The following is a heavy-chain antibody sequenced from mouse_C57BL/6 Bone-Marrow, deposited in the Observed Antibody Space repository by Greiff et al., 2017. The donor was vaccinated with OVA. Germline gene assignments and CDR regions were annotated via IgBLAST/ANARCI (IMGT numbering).Heavy chain of an antibody. V-gene: IGHV5-6*02. D-gene: IGHD1-1*01. CDR3: ARRGYYGSSYGGNAMDY. CDR2: ISSGGSYT. J-gene: IGHJ4*01. Sequence: EVKLMESGGDLVKPGGSLKLSCAASGFTFSSYGMSWVRQTPDKRLEWVATISSGGSYTYYPDSVKGRFTISRDNAKNTLYLQMSSLKSEDTAMYYCARRGYYGSSYGGNAMDYWGQGTSVTVSS. CDR1: GFTFSSYG.